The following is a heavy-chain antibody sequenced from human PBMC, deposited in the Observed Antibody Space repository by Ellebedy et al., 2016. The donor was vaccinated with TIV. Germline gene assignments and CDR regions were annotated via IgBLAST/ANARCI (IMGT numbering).Heavy chain of an antibody. CDR2: IRAGGST. D-gene: IGHD3-10*01. CDR1: GFSVSNTF. J-gene: IGHJ4*02. V-gene: IGHV3-66*02. CDR3: ARGEETYGMGYFDY. Sequence: GESLKISCAASGFSVSNTFMSWVRQAPGKGLEWVSLIRAGGSTYYADSVKGRFTISRDNSKNTLYLQMNSLRAEDTAVYYCARGEETYGMGYFDYWGQGTLVTVSS.